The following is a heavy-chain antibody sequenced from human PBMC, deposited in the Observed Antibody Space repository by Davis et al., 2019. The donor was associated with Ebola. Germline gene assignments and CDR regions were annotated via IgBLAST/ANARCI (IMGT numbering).Heavy chain of an antibody. CDR1: GGSISSYY. J-gene: IGHJ3*02. D-gene: IGHD3-10*01. Sequence: MPSETLSLTCTVSGGSISSYYWSWIRQPPGKGLEWIGYIYYSGSTNYNPSLKSRVTISVDTSKNQFSLKLSSVTAADTAVYYCARGYLWFRESLDAFDIWGQGTMVTVSS. CDR3: ARGYLWFRESLDAFDI. V-gene: IGHV4-59*12. CDR2: IYYSGST.